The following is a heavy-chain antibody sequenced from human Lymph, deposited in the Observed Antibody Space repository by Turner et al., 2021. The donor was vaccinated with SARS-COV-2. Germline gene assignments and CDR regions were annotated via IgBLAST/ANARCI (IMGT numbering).Heavy chain of an antibody. J-gene: IGHJ4*02. CDR1: GFPFSSYA. Sequence: VLLLETGGGWVQPGGSMRLSCAVSGFPFSSYAMSWVRQAPGKGLEWVSTISGSGGSTYYADSVKGRFTISRDNSKNTLYLQMNSLRAEDTAVYYCAKNEMAMIVVVITLFDYWGQGTLVTVSS. V-gene: IGHV3-23*01. CDR3: AKNEMAMIVVVITLFDY. D-gene: IGHD3-22*01. CDR2: ISGSGGST.